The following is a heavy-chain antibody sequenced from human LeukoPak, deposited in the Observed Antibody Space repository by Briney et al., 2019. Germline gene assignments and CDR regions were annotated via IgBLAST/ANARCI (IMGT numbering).Heavy chain of an antibody. CDR3: ARDLSAAFDF. J-gene: IGHJ4*02. V-gene: IGHV3-33*01. D-gene: IGHD6-19*01. CDR1: GFPFSSYG. Sequence: GKSLRLSCAASGFPFSSYGMHWVRQAPGKGLEWVARLVYDERSDYANSVKGRFSISRDNSKNTLFLDMSDLRVEDTAVYYCARDLSAAFDFWGQGVLVTVSS. CDR2: LVYDERS.